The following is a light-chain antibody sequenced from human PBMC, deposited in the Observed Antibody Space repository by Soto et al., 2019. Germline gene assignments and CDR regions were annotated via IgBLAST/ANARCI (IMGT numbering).Light chain of an antibody. CDR2: DNS. CDR1: SSNIGNNY. J-gene: IGLJ2*01. V-gene: IGLV1-51*01. Sequence: QSVLTQPPSVSAAPGQKVTISCSGSSSNIGNNYVSWYQQLPGTAPKFLIYDNSKRPSGIPDRFSGSKSGTSATLGITGLQTGDEADYYYGTWDSSLSAVVFGGGTKLTVL. CDR3: GTWDSSLSAVV.